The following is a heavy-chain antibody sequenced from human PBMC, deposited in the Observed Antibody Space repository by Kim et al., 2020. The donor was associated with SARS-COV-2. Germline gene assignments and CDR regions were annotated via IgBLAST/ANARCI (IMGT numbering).Heavy chain of an antibody. CDR2: IIPIFGTA. J-gene: IGHJ4*02. V-gene: IGHV1-69*13. CDR1: GGTFSSYA. CDR3: ARDREEYYYDSSGYYLGSFDY. Sequence: SVKVSCKASGGTFSSYAISWVRQAPGQGLEWMGGIIPIFGTANYAQKFQGRVTITADESTSTAYMELSSLRSEDTAVYYCARDREEYYYDSSGYYLGSFDYWGQGTLVTVSS. D-gene: IGHD3-22*01.